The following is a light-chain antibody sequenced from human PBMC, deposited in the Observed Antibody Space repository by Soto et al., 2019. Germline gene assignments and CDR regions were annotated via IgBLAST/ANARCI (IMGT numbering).Light chain of an antibody. CDR3: QQYDNLPLT. CDR2: DAS. J-gene: IGKJ4*01. V-gene: IGKV1-33*01. Sequence: DIQMTQSPSSLSASVVDRFTITFHASQDIKNYLNWYQQKSGKAPKLLIYDASDLETGVPSRFSGSGSGTDFTFTINSLQPEDIATYYCQQYDNLPLTFGGGTKVDIK. CDR1: QDIKNY.